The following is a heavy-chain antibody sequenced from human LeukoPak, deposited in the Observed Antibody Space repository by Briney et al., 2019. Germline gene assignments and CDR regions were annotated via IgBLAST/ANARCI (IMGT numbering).Heavy chain of an antibody. CDR2: IYYSGST. Sequence: SETLSLTYTVSGGSISSSSYYWGWIRQPPGKGLEWIGSIYYSGSTYYNPSLKSRVTISVDTSKNQFSLKLSSVTAADTAVYYCATGGGRFSTTHWGQGTLVTVSS. CDR3: ATGGGRFSTTH. J-gene: IGHJ4*02. D-gene: IGHD3-16*01. CDR1: GGSISSSSYY. V-gene: IGHV4-39*07.